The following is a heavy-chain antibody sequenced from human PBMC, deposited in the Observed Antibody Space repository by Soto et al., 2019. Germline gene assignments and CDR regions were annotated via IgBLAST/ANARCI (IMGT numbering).Heavy chain of an antibody. D-gene: IGHD3-3*01. CDR3: ARWWSGSRQGFDP. CDR2: IYYSGNT. CDR1: GGSISSGDYY. J-gene: IGHJ5*02. V-gene: IGHV4-31*03. Sequence: QVQLQESGPGLVKPSQTLSLTCTVSGGSISSGDYYWSWIRQHPGNGLEWIGYIYYSGNTYYNPSLKSRVTTSVDTSKNQFSLKLSSVTAADTAVYYCARWWSGSRQGFDPWGQGTLVTVSS.